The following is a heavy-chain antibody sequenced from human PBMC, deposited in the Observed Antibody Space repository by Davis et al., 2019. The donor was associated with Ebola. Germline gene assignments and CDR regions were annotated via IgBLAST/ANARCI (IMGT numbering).Heavy chain of an antibody. CDR3: AKDGSGGSLDP. J-gene: IGHJ5*02. Sequence: PGGSLRLSCAASGFTFSTYGMHWVRQAPGKGLEWVAVISYDGSNKYYADSVKGRFTISRDNSKNTLYLQMNSLRAEDTAVYYCAKDGSGGSLDPWGQGTLVTVSS. CDR2: ISYDGSNK. CDR1: GFTFSTYG. V-gene: IGHV3-30*18. D-gene: IGHD2-15*01.